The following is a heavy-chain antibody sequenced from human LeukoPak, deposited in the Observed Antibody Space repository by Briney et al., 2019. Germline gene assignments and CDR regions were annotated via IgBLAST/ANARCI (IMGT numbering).Heavy chain of an antibody. D-gene: IGHD1-26*01. CDR3: WVAGAIDVGDY. CDR1: GYTFTGYY. V-gene: IGHV1-2*02. Sequence: ASVKVSCTASGYTFTGYYMHWVRQAPGQGLEWMGWINPNSGGTNYAQKLQGRVTMTTDTSTSTAYMELRSLRSDDTAVYYCWVAGAIDVGDYWGQGTLITVSS. CDR2: INPNSGGT. J-gene: IGHJ4*02.